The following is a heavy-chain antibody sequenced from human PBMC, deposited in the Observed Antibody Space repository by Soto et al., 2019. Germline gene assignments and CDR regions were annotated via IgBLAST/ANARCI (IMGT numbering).Heavy chain of an antibody. V-gene: IGHV3-23*01. D-gene: IGHD2-15*01. CDR3: EKEEDCRGGNSEAGY. Sequence: PRGSLRLSCAASGFTFSSYAMSWVRQAPGKGLEWVSAISGSGGSTYYADSVKGRFTISRDNSKNTLYLQMNSLRAEDTAVYYCEKEEDCRGGNSEAGYWGQGNLVTVSS. CDR1: GFTFSSYA. J-gene: IGHJ4*02. CDR2: ISGSGGST.